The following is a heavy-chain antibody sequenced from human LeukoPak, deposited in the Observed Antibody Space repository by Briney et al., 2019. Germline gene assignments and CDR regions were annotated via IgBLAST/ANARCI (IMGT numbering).Heavy chain of an antibody. D-gene: IGHD5-18*01. V-gene: IGHV3-48*01. Sequence: GGSLRLSCAASGFTFSSYGMHWVRQAPGKGLEWVSYISSSSSTIYYADSVKGRFTISRDNAKNSLYLQMNSLRAEDTAVYYCARDSALDTAMDTFDYWGQGTLVTVSS. J-gene: IGHJ4*02. CDR2: ISSSSSTI. CDR1: GFTFSSYG. CDR3: ARDSALDTAMDTFDY.